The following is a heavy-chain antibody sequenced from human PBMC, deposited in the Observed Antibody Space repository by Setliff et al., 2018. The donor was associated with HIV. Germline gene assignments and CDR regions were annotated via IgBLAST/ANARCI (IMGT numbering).Heavy chain of an antibody. Sequence: GGSLRLSCSTSGFTFSNYAMHWVRQAPGKGLEYVSSISTNGDSTSYADSVKGRFTISRDNSKNTLYLQMSSLRTEDTAVYYCVKSLMFFNWFDSWGQGALVTVSS. CDR2: ISTNGDST. V-gene: IGHV3-64D*09. CDR1: GFTFSNYA. CDR3: VKSLMFFNWFDS. J-gene: IGHJ5*01. D-gene: IGHD3-10*02.